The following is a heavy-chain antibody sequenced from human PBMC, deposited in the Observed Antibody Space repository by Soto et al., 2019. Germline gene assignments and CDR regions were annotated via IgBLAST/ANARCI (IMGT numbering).Heavy chain of an antibody. D-gene: IGHD1-1*01. CDR2: IHYTGST. CDR1: GGSMSRYY. Sequence: SETLSLTCTVSGGSMSRYYWTWIRQPPGKGLEWIGNIHYTGSTNYNPSLKGRVTILLGTSTSQFSLKVSSVTAADTAVYYCARDLTISSTDGPLDPWGHGTLVTVSS. V-gene: IGHV4-59*01. J-gene: IGHJ5*02. CDR3: ARDLTISSTDGPLDP.